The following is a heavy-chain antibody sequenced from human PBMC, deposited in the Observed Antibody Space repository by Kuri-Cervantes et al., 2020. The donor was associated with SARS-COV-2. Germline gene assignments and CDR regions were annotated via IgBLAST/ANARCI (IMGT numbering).Heavy chain of an antibody. CDR3: AKGLTPTPPTRYYDS. CDR2: ISDTGGTT. J-gene: IGHJ5*01. CDR1: GFTFTDYA. V-gene: IGHV3-23*01. D-gene: IGHD2-15*01. Sequence: GESLKISCAASGFTFTDYAMSWVRQAPGRGPEWVSCISDTGGTTTYADSVKGRFTISRDNSKNTVSLQMHSLRAEDTAIYFCAKGLTPTPPTRYYDSWGPGTLVTVSS.